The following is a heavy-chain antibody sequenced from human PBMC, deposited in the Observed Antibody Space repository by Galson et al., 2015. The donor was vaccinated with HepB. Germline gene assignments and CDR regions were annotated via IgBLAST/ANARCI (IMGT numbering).Heavy chain of an antibody. Sequence: PALVKPTQTLTLTCTFSGFSLSTSGMCVSWIRQPPGKALEWLARIDWDDDKYYSTSLKTRLTISKDTSKNQVVLTMTNMDPVDTATYYCARISVAAASYYFDYWGQGTLVTVSS. J-gene: IGHJ4*02. CDR3: ARISVAAASYYFDY. V-gene: IGHV2-70*11. D-gene: IGHD6-13*01. CDR1: GFSLSTSGMC. CDR2: IDWDDDK.